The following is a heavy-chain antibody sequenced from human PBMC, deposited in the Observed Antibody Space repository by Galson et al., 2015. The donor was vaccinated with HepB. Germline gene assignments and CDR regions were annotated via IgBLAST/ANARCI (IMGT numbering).Heavy chain of an antibody. V-gene: IGHV3-48*04. CDR1: GFTFSSYS. CDR3: ARDRGAAATMEN. J-gene: IGHJ4*02. D-gene: IGHD6-13*01. Sequence: SLRLSCAASGFTFSSYSMNWVRQAPGKGLEWVSYISSSCSTIYYADSVKGRFTISRDNAKNSLYLQMNSLRAEDTAVYYCARDRGAAATMENWGQGTLVTVSS. CDR2: ISSSCSTI.